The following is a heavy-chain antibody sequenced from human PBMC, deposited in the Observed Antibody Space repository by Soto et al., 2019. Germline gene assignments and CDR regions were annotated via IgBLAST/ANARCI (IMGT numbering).Heavy chain of an antibody. CDR2: IYYSGST. D-gene: IGHD4-17*01. V-gene: IGHV4-31*03. CDR1: GGSINSGGYY. CDR3: ARDYGGKDYYYYGMDV. Sequence: SETLSLTCTVSGGSINSGGYYWSWIRQHPGKGLEWIGYIYYSGSTYYNPSLKSRVTISVDTSKNQFSLKLSSVTAADTAVYYCARDYGGKDYYYYGMDVWGQGTTVTVSS. J-gene: IGHJ6*02.